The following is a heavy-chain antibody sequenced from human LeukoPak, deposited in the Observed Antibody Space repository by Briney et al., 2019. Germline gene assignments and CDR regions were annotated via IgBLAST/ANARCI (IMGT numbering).Heavy chain of an antibody. Sequence: GGSLRLSCAASGFTFDDSAMDWVRQAPGKGLEWVSAISGSGGNTYYADSVKGRFTISRDHSKTTLFLQMNSLRAEDTAVYYCAKDLHDYGNYVGWFDSWGQGTLVTVSS. CDR1: GFTFDDSA. V-gene: IGHV3-23*01. CDR2: ISGSGGNT. CDR3: AKDLHDYGNYVGWFDS. D-gene: IGHD4-11*01. J-gene: IGHJ5*01.